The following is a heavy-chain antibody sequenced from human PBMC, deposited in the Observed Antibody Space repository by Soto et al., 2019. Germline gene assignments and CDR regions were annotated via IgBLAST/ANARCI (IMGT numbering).Heavy chain of an antibody. V-gene: IGHV3-9*01. CDR1: GFTFDDYA. CDR3: ARDPSSSWYEVGRFDY. J-gene: IGHJ4*02. CDR2: ISWNSGSI. Sequence: EVQLVESGGGLVQPGRSLRLSCAASGFTFDDYAMHWVRQAPGKGLEWVSGISWNSGSIGYADSVKGRFTISRDNAKNSLYLQMNSLRAEDTAVYYCARDPSSSWYEVGRFDYWGQGTLVTVSS. D-gene: IGHD6-13*01.